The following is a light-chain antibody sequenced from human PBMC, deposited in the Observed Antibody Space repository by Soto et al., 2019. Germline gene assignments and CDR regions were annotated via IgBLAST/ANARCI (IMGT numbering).Light chain of an antibody. J-gene: IGLJ1*01. CDR2: DYN. Sequence: QSVLTQPPSVSGAPAHRVTISCAGSSSNIGANYAVHWYQQLPGTAPKLLIYDYNKRPSGVPDRFSGSKSGTSASLAITGLQAEDEADYYCQSYDSSLTGWVFGTGTKVTVL. V-gene: IGLV1-40*01. CDR3: QSYDSSLTGWV. CDR1: SSNIGANYA.